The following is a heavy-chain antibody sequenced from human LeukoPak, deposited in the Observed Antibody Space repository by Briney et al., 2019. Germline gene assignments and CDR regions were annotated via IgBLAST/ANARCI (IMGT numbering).Heavy chain of an antibody. CDR1: GFTFRTYW. D-gene: IGHD2-15*01. J-gene: IGHJ4*02. CDR3: AKQLGYCSDGSCYFPY. CDR2: ISNNGGYT. V-gene: IGHV3-23*01. Sequence: GGSLRLSCAASGFTFRTYWMHWVRQAPGKGLEWVSAISNNGGYTYYADSVQGRFTISRDNSKSTLCLQMNSLRAEDTAVYYCAKQLGYCSDGSCYFPYWGQGTLVTVSS.